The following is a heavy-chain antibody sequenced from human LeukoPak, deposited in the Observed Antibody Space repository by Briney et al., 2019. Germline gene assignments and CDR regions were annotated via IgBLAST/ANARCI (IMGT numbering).Heavy chain of an antibody. D-gene: IGHD2-2*01. CDR2: INHSGST. J-gene: IGHJ4*02. CDR3: ARGGWRGTSFYDY. Sequence: SETLSLTCAVYSGSFSGYYWSWIRQPPGKGLEWIGEINHSGSTNYNPSLKSRVTISVDTSKNQFSLKLSSVTAADTAVYYCARGGWRGTSFYDYWGQGTLVTVSS. V-gene: IGHV4-34*01. CDR1: SGSFSGYY.